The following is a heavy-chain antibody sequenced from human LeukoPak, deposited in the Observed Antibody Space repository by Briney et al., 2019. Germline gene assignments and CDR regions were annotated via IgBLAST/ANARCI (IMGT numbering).Heavy chain of an antibody. CDR2: ISGSGGTA. V-gene: IGHV3-23*01. Sequence: PGGSLRLSCAASGFTFSSYAMSWVRQAPGKGLEWVSAISGSGGTAYYADSVKGRFTISRDNSKNTLYLQMNSLRAEDTAVYYCAKKGYYDRSGYYMYYFDHWGQGTLVAVSS. CDR1: GFTFSSYA. J-gene: IGHJ4*02. CDR3: AKKGYYDRSGYYMYYFDH. D-gene: IGHD3-22*01.